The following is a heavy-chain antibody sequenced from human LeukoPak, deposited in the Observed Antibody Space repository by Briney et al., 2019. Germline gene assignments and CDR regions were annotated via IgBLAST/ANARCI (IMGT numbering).Heavy chain of an antibody. J-gene: IGHJ3*02. CDR3: ARAGRWEGRPHAFDI. D-gene: IGHD1-26*01. CDR2: INHSGST. CDR1: GGSFSGYY. Sequence: SETLSLTCAVYGGSFSGYYWRWIRQPPGKGLEWIGEINHSGSTNYNPSLKSRVTISVDTSKNQFSLKLSSVTAADTAVYYCARAGRWEGRPHAFDIWGQGTMVTVSS. V-gene: IGHV4-34*01.